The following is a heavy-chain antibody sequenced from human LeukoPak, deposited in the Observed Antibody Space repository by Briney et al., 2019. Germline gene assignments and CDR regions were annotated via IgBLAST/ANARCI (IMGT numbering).Heavy chain of an antibody. CDR3: ARGSSWYEFDY. V-gene: IGHV3-30*03. CDR1: GFTFSSYG. J-gene: IGHJ4*02. D-gene: IGHD6-13*01. Sequence: GGSLRLSCAASGFTFSSYGMHWVRQAPGKGLEWVAVISYDGSNKYYADSVKGRFTISRDNSKNTLYLQMNSLRAEDTAVYYCARGSSWYEFDYWGQGTLVTVSS. CDR2: ISYDGSNK.